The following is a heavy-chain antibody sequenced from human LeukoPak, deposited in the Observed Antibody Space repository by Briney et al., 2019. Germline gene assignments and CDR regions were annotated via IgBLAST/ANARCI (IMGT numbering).Heavy chain of an antibody. CDR2: IYTSGST. CDR1: GGSIYSHH. J-gene: IGHJ6*03. D-gene: IGHD1-1*01. V-gene: IGHV4-4*07. Sequence: KPSETLSLTCTVSGGSIYSHHWSWIRQPPGKGQEWIGRIYTSGSTNYNPSLKSRVTMSVDTSKNQFSLKLSSVTAADTAVYYCARDQVGAGTTGGYYYYMDVWGKGTTVTVSS. CDR3: ARDQVGAGTTGGYYYYMDV.